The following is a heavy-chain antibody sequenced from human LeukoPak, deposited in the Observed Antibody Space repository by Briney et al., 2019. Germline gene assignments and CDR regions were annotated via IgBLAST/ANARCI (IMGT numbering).Heavy chain of an antibody. D-gene: IGHD2-8*02. Sequence: SETLSLTCAVSGGSISGSDWWSWVRQPPGKGLEWIGETRHDGYTNYNPSLKIRVTISVDKSKNQFSLNLHSVTAADTAVYYCAQSTASYRAHGYWGQGILVTVSS. CDR1: GGSISGSDW. J-gene: IGHJ4*02. V-gene: IGHV4-4*02. CDR3: AQSTASYRAHGY. CDR2: TRHDGYT.